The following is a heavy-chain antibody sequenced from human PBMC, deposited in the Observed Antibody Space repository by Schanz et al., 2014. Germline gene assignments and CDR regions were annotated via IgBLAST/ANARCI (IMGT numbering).Heavy chain of an antibody. D-gene: IGHD6-13*01. CDR1: GGPLSSYP. CDR2: VIPMLGIT. V-gene: IGHV1-69*04. J-gene: IGHJ4*02. Sequence: QVQLVQSGAEMKKPESSVRVSCKASGGPLSSYPINWVRQAPGQGLEWMGGVIPMLGITNYAERFQGRVTITADTSTAYMELSSLRSDDTALYYCARDRQNIASPATGFDSWGQGTLVTVSS. CDR3: ARDRQNIASPATGFDS.